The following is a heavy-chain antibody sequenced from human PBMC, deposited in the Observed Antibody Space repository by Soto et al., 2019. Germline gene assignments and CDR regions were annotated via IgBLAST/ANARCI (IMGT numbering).Heavy chain of an antibody. V-gene: IGHV3-66*01. CDR2: IYSGGST. D-gene: IGHD3-22*01. Sequence: GGSLRLSCAASGFTVSSTYMSWVRQAPGKGLEWVSLIYSGGSTYYADSAKGRFTISRDNAKNSLYLQMNSLRAEDTAVYYCARGDYYDSSGPFSDAFDIWGQGTTVTVSS. CDR1: GFTVSSTY. CDR3: ARGDYYDSSGPFSDAFDI. J-gene: IGHJ3*02.